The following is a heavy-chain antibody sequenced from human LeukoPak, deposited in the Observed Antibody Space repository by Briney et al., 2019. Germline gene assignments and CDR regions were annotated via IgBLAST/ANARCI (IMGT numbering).Heavy chain of an antibody. CDR3: ARDQSSGWYLAWNP. CDR2: IKEDGSEK. V-gene: IGHV3-7*01. CDR1: GFTFSGSA. Sequence: GGSLRLSCAASGFTFSGSAMHWVRQAPGKGLEWVANIKEDGSEKYYVDSVKGRFTISRDNAKSSLYLQMNSLRAEDTAVYYCARDQSSGWYLAWNPWGQGTLVTVSS. D-gene: IGHD6-19*01. J-gene: IGHJ5*02.